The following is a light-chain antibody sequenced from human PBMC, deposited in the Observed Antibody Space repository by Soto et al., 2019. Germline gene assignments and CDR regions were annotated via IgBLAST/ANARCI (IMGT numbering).Light chain of an antibody. CDR2: EVT. V-gene: IGLV2-14*01. Sequence: QSALTQPASVSGSPGQSITISCTGTSSDVGAYNFVSWYQHHPGRAPKLIIYEVTIRPSGVSNRFSGSKSGNTASLTISGLHPEDEADYSCSSYTTSAPYVFGSGTTVTVL. CDR1: SSDVGAYNF. CDR3: SSYTTSAPYV. J-gene: IGLJ1*01.